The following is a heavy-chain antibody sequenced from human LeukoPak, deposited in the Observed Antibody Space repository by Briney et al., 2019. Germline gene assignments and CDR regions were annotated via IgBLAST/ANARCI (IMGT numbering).Heavy chain of an antibody. CDR1: GYTVTTNY. J-gene: IGHJ6*02. Sequence: ASVKVSCKASGYTVTTNYMQWLRQAPGQGLEWMGVIDPGDGRTSYAQKFQGRVTMTRDTSTTTVYMELSSLKSEDTAVYYCATPLPNCSGGSCYNGMDVWGQGTTVTVSS. D-gene: IGHD2-15*01. CDR3: ATPLPNCSGGSCYNGMDV. CDR2: IDPGDGRT. V-gene: IGHV1-46*01.